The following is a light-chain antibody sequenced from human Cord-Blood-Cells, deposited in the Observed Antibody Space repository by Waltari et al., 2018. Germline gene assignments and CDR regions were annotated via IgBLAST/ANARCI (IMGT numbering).Light chain of an antibody. CDR2: GNS. Sequence: QSVLTQPPSVSGAPGQRVTISCTGSSSNIGAGYDVHWYQQLPGTAPKLLIYGNSNRPSGVPDRFSASKSGTSASLAITGLQAEDEADYYCQSYDSSLSPWVFGGGTKLTVL. J-gene: IGLJ3*02. CDR1: SSNIGAGYD. CDR3: QSYDSSLSPWV. V-gene: IGLV1-40*01.